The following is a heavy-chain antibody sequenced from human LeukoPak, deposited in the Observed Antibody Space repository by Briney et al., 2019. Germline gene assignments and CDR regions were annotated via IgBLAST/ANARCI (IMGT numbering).Heavy chain of an antibody. V-gene: IGHV3-33*06. D-gene: IGHD1-7*01. CDR2: IWYDGSNK. CDR3: AKGGHSITGTTSPLGY. CDR1: GFTFSSYG. Sequence: PGGSLRLSXAASGFTFSSYGMHWVRQAPGKGLEWVAVIWYDGSNKYYADSVKGRFTISRDNSKNTLYLQMNSLRAEDTAVYYCAKGGHSITGTTSPLGYWGQGTLVTVSS. J-gene: IGHJ4*02.